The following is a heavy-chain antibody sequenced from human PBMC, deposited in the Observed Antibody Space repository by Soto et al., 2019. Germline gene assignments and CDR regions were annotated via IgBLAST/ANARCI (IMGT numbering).Heavy chain of an antibody. CDR1: GFTFSSYA. J-gene: IGHJ1*01. Sequence: PGGSLRLSCAASGFTFSSYAMSWVRQAPGKGLEWVSGISGSGDSTYYADSVKGRFTISRDNSKKTVYLQMNSLRAEDTAVYYCAKGVPGIAVAGTGYFQHWGRGTLVTVSS. D-gene: IGHD6-19*01. V-gene: IGHV3-23*01. CDR2: ISGSGDST. CDR3: AKGVPGIAVAGTGYFQH.